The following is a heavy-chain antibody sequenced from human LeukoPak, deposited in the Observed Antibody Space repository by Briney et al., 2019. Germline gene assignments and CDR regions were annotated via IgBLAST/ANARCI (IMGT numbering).Heavy chain of an antibody. Sequence: GGSLRLSCAASGFTFSSYGMHWVRQAPGKGLGWGAVIWYDGSNKYYADSVKGRFTISRDNSKNTMYLQMNSLRAEDTAVYYCARPANYYDSSGLDIWGQGTMVTVSS. CDR3: ARPANYYDSSGLDI. J-gene: IGHJ3*02. CDR2: IWYDGSNK. V-gene: IGHV3-33*01. D-gene: IGHD3-22*01. CDR1: GFTFSSYG.